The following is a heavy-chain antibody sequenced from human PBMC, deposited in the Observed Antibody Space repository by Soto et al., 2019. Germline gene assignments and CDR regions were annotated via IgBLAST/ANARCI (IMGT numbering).Heavy chain of an antibody. D-gene: IGHD2-8*02. J-gene: IGHJ4*02. Sequence: VQLVASGGGFVRPGGSLRLSCAVSGFNFNSHWMSWVRQAPGKGLEWVATMNQGSTETYYVDSLKGRFTIYRDNDKNSLYLQMNSLRAESTDVNSCMRDHPTPGLYVYYWGQGALFTVST. V-gene: IGHV3-7*01. CDR2: MNQGSTET. CDR3: MRDHPTPGLYVYY. CDR1: GFNFNSHW.